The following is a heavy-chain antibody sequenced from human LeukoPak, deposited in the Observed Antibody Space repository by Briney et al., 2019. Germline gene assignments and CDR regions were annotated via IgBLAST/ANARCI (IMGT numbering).Heavy chain of an antibody. CDR2: IIAANGHT. V-gene: IGHV1-3*03. CDR3: ARGRGPPNTNRDFYYYYYMDG. Sequence: ASVKVSCKASVYTYTNYAIHWVRQAPGQRFEWMGWIIAANGHTKYSQEFQDRITITRDTSATTAYMELSNLRSEDMALYYCARGRGPPNTNRDFYYYYYMDGWGTGTTVTVSS. CDR1: VYTYTNYA. J-gene: IGHJ6*03. D-gene: IGHD3-10*01.